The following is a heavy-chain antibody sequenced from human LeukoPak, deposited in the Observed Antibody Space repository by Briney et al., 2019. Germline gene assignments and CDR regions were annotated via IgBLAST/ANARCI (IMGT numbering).Heavy chain of an antibody. CDR1: GGSISSYY. V-gene: IGHV4-59*01. J-gene: IGHJ4*02. Sequence: SETLSLTCTVSGGSISSYYWSWIRQPPGKGLEWIGYIYYSGSTNYNPSLKSRVTISVDTPKNQFSLKLSSVTAADTAVYYCARSRYSSGWYEWDYWGQGTLVTVSS. CDR3: ARSRYSSGWYEWDY. CDR2: IYYSGST. D-gene: IGHD6-19*01.